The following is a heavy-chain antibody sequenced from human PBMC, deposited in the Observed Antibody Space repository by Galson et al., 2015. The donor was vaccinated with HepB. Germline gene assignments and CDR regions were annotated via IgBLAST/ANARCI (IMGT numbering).Heavy chain of an antibody. Sequence: CAISGDSVSSHRAAWNWIRQSPSRGLEWLGRTYYKSKWYNDYAISVESRLTINPDTAKNQFSLQLNSVTPEDTAVYYCAREGDYGPNWFDPWGQGTLVTVSS. CDR2: TYYKSKWYN. J-gene: IGHJ5*02. CDR1: GDSVSSHRAA. CDR3: AREGDYGPNWFDP. V-gene: IGHV6-1*01. D-gene: IGHD4-17*01.